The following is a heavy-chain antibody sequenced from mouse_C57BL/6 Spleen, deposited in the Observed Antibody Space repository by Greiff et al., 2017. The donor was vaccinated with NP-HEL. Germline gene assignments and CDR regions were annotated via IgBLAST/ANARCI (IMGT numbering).Heavy chain of an antibody. D-gene: IGHD4-1*01. CDR1: GFTFSSYG. CDR2: ISSGGSYT. Sequence: EVKLMESGGDLVKPGGSLKLSCAASGFTFSSYGMSWVRQTPDKRLEWVATISSGGSYTYYPDSGKGRFTISRDKAKNTLYLQMSSLKSEDTAMYYCARNWDLDYWGQGTTLTVSS. J-gene: IGHJ2*01. CDR3: ARNWDLDY. V-gene: IGHV5-6*01.